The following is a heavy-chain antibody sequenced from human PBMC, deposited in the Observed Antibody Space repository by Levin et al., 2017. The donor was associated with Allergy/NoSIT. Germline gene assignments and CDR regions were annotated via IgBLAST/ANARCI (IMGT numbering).Heavy chain of an antibody. Sequence: LSQTLSLTCTVSGGSISGYYWTWIRQPPGKGLEWVGHIHYSGSTSYKSSLQSRVTISLDTSKNQVPLRLTTVTAADTAVDYCASHSSGWNSSFDYWGQGTLVTVSS. CDR1: GGSISGYY. D-gene: IGHD6-25*01. V-gene: IGHV4-59*01. J-gene: IGHJ4*02. CDR2: IHYSGST. CDR3: ASHSSGWNSSFDY.